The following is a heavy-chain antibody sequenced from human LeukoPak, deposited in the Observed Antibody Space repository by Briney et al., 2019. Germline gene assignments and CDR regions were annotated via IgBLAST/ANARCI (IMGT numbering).Heavy chain of an antibody. J-gene: IGHJ4*02. Sequence: SQTLSLTCTVSGGSISSGDYYWSWIRQPPGKGLEWIGYIYYSGSTYYNPSLKSRVTISVDTSKNQFSLKLSSVTAADTAVYYCARGRGSSGYYYVESLPYYDYWGQGTLVTVSS. D-gene: IGHD3-22*01. CDR2: IYYSGST. CDR3: ARGRGSSGYYYVESLPYYDY. CDR1: GGSISSGDYY. V-gene: IGHV4-30-4*01.